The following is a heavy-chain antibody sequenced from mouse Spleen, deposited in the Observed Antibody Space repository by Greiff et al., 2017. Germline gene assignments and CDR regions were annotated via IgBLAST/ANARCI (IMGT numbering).Heavy chain of an antibody. J-gene: IGHJ3*01. Sequence: QGRREQSGAELMKPGASVKLSCKATGYTFTGYWIEWVKQRPGHGLEWIGEILPGSGSTNYNEKFKGKATFTADTSSNTAYMQLSSLTTEDSAIYYCARDGYDGSRAWFAYWGQGTLVTVSA. CDR3: ARDGYDGSRAWFAY. V-gene: IGHV1-9*01. CDR2: ILPGSGST. CDR1: GYTFTGYW. D-gene: IGHD2-2*01.